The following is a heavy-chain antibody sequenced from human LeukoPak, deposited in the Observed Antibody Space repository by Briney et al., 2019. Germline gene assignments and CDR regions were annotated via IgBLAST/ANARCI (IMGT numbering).Heavy chain of an antibody. CDR2: IYHSGST. Sequence: SETLSLTCAVSGGSISSGGNSWSWIRQPPGKGLEWIGYIYHSGSTYYNPSLKSRVTISVDRSKNQFSLKLSSVTAADTAVYYCARGSGFSWFDPWGQGTLVTVSS. D-gene: IGHD3-22*01. J-gene: IGHJ5*02. CDR1: GGSISSGGNS. CDR3: ARGSGFSWFDP. V-gene: IGHV4-30-2*01.